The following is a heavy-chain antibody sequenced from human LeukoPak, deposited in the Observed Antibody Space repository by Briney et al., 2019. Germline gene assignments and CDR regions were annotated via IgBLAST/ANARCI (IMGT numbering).Heavy chain of an antibody. CDR3: VRDTFSPDAFDT. V-gene: IGHV3-21*01. J-gene: IGHJ3*02. D-gene: IGHD3-16*01. CDR1: GFTFSSYS. CDR2: ISTSSSYI. Sequence: GGSLRLSCAASGFTFSSYSMNWVRQAPGKGLEWVSFISTSSSYIYSADSVKGRFTISRDNAKNSLYLQMNSLRAEDTAVYYCVRDTFSPDAFDTWGQGTMVTVSS.